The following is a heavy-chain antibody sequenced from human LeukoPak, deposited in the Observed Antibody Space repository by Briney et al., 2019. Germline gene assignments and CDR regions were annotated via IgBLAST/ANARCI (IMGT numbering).Heavy chain of an antibody. CDR3: AKGGVVATTRTTNYFDY. CDR2: IYSGGST. CDR1: GFTVSSNY. D-gene: IGHD5-12*01. Sequence: GGSLRLSCAASGFTVSSNYMSWVRQAPGKGLEWVSVIYSGGSTYYADSVKGRFTISRDNSKNTLYLQMNSLRAEDTAVYYCAKGGVVATTRTTNYFDYWGQGTLVTVSS. V-gene: IGHV3-53*01. J-gene: IGHJ4*02.